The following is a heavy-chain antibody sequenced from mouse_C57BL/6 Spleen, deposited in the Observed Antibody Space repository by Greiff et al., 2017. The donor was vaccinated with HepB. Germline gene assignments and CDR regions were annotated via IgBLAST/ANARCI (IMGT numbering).Heavy chain of an antibody. CDR2: IYPRSGNT. Sequence: QVQLKQSGAELARPGASVKLSCKASGYTFTSYGISWVKQSTGQGLEWIGEIYPRSGNTYYNEKFKGKATLTADKSSSTAYMELRSLTSEDSAVYFCALYYYGSSYVGDYWGQGTTLTVSS. V-gene: IGHV1-81*01. CDR1: GYTFTSYG. J-gene: IGHJ2*01. D-gene: IGHD1-1*01. CDR3: ALYYYGSSYVGDY.